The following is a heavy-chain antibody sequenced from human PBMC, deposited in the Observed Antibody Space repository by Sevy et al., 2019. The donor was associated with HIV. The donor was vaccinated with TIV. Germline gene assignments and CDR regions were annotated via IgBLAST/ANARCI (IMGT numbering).Heavy chain of an antibody. D-gene: IGHD2-15*01. J-gene: IGHJ4*02. Sequence: SETLSLTCTVSGGSISSSDYSWGWIRQPPGKGLEWIGCIYNSEQTYYNPSLKSRITIFVDTSQNHFSLRLTSVTAADAGVYYCVQRVAESALFDSWGQGTLVTVSS. V-gene: IGHV4-39*02. CDR3: VQRVAESALFDS. CDR2: IYNSEQT. CDR1: GGSISSSDYS.